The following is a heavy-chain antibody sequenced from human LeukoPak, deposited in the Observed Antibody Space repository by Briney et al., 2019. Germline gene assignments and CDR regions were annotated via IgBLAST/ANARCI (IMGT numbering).Heavy chain of an antibody. J-gene: IGHJ4*02. Sequence: SETLSLTCTVSGASISSYYWSWIRQPAGKGLEWIGRVYFSGSTNYNPSLKSRATMSVDTSKNQFSLKLSSVTAADTAVYYCARARGQSGVDYWGQGTLVTVSS. CDR1: GASISSYY. CDR2: VYFSGST. CDR3: ARARGQSGVDY. V-gene: IGHV4-4*07. D-gene: IGHD3-10*01.